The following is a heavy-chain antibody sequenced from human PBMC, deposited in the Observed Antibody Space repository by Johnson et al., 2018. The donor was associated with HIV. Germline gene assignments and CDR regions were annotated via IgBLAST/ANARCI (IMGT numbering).Heavy chain of an antibody. Sequence: QVQLVESGGGLVKPGGSLRLSCAASGFTFSDYYMSWIRQAPGKGLEWVSYISSSGRTIDYAASVQCRFPISRYNSKNTLYLQMNSLRAEDTAVYYCAKDVVLRYFDWLSPASSDAFDIWGQGTMVTVSS. D-gene: IGHD3-9*01. CDR3: AKDVVLRYFDWLSPASSDAFDI. CDR2: ISSSGRTI. CDR1: GFTFSDYY. V-gene: IGHV3-11*01. J-gene: IGHJ3*02.